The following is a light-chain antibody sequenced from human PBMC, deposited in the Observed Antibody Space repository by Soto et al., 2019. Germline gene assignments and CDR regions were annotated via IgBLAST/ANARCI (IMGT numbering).Light chain of an antibody. CDR3: SSYTTSSTPFYV. CDR2: DVS. J-gene: IGLJ1*01. CDR1: SRDVGGYNY. V-gene: IGLV2-14*01. Sequence: QSALTQPASVSGSPGQSITISCTGTSRDVGGYNYVFWYQQHPGKAPKLMIYDVSNRPSGVSNRFSGSKSGNTASLTISGLQAEDEADYYCSSYTTSSTPFYVFGTGTKVTVL.